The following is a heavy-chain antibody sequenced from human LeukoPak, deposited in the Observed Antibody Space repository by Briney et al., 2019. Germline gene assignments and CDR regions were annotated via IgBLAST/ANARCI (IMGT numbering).Heavy chain of an antibody. D-gene: IGHD2-21*01. CDR2: IYYSGTT. V-gene: IGHV4-30-4*01. CDR1: GGSISSGDYY. CDR3: ARNVAMNWFDP. Sequence: SQTLSLTCTVSGGSISSGDYYWSWIRQPPGKGLEWIGYIYYSGTTYYNPSRKSRVTISVDTSKNQFSLKLSSVTAADTAVDCCARNVAMNWFDPWGQGTLVTVSS. J-gene: IGHJ5*02.